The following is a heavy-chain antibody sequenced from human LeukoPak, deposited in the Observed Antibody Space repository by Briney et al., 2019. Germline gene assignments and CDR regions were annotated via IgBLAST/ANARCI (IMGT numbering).Heavy chain of an antibody. D-gene: IGHD3-10*01. CDR3: ARDSGTTGEVKFDP. J-gene: IGHJ5*02. V-gene: IGHV4-59*12. Sequence: PSETLSLTCTASGGSISSYYWSWIRQPPGKGLEWIGYIYYSGTITYNPSLKSRVTMSVDTSKNQFSLKLSSVTAADTAVYYCARDSGTTGEVKFDPWGQGTLVTVSS. CDR2: IYYSGTI. CDR1: GGSISSYY.